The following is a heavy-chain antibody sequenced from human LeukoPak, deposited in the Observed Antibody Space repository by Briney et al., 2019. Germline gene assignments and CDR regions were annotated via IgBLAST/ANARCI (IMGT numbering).Heavy chain of an antibody. D-gene: IGHD3-10*01. CDR3: ARDFMKGRRQTYANWFDP. Sequence: ASVKVSCKASGYTFTNYSMHWVRQAPGQGLEWMGIINPSGGSTSYAQKFQGRVTMTRDTSTSTVYMELRSLRSEDTAVSYCARDFMKGRRQTYANWFDPWGQGTLVTVSS. V-gene: IGHV1-46*01. CDR2: INPSGGST. CDR1: GYTFTNYS. J-gene: IGHJ5*02.